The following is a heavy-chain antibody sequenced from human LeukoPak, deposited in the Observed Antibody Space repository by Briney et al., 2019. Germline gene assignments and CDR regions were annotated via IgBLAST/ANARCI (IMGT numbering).Heavy chain of an antibody. CDR1: GFTFSNYN. CDR2: ISNSGNTI. V-gene: IGHV3-48*04. CDR3: TTPIQLWLNDY. Sequence: PGGSLRLSCAASGFTFSNYNMNWVRQAPGKGLEWVSYISNSGNTIYYADSVKGRFTISRDNAKNSLYLQMNSLKTEDTAVYYCTTPIQLWLNDYWGQGTLVTVSS. D-gene: IGHD5-18*01. J-gene: IGHJ4*02.